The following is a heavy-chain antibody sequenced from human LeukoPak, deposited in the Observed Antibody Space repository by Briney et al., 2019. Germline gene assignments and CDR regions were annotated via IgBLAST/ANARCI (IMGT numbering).Heavy chain of an antibody. J-gene: IGHJ4*02. V-gene: IGHV3-30*02. Sequence: GGSLRLSCAASGFTSNNYVIHWVRQPPGKGLVWVAFFRYNGNHEYYADSVKGRFTFSRDNSKNTLILQMNSLRGEDTAVYYCASRPTGFDWGPFDYWGQGALVTVSS. CDR2: FRYNGNHE. D-gene: IGHD5-12*01. CDR1: GFTSNNYV. CDR3: ASRPTGFDWGPFDY.